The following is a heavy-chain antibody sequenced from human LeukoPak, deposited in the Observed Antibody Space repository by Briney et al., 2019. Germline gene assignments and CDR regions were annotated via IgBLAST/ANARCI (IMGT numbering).Heavy chain of an antibody. Sequence: SETLSLTCAVYGGSFSGYYWSWIRQPPGKGLEWIGEINHSGSTNYNPSLKSRVTISVDTSKNQFSLKLSSVTAADTAVYYCARGIPGYDYLDYWGQGTLATVSS. D-gene: IGHD2-15*01. J-gene: IGHJ4*02. V-gene: IGHV4-34*01. CDR3: ARGIPGYDYLDY. CDR1: GGSFSGYY. CDR2: INHSGST.